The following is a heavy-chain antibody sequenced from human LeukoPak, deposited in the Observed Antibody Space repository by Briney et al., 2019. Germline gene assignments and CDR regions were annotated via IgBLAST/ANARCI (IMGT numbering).Heavy chain of an antibody. J-gene: IGHJ5*02. CDR1: GFTFSSYW. D-gene: IGHD3-3*01. CDR2: IKQDGSEK. CDR3: ARDKGSSTYYDFWSGYCWFDP. Sequence: GGSLRLSCAASGFTFSSYWMSWVRQAPGKGLEWVANIKQDGSEKYYVDSVKGRLTISRDNAKNSLYLQMNSLRAEDTAVYYCARDKGSSTYYDFWSGYCWFDPWGQGTLVTVSS. V-gene: IGHV3-7*01.